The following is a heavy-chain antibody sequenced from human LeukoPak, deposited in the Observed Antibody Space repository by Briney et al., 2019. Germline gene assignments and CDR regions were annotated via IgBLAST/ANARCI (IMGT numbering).Heavy chain of an antibody. V-gene: IGHV4-4*07. J-gene: IGHJ6*03. D-gene: IGHD1-26*01. CDR3: ARDRDSGSYHYYYYMDV. CDR1: GGSISSYY. CDR2: IYTSGST. Sequence: PSETLSLTCTVSGGSISSYYWSWIRQPAGKGLEWIGRIYTSGSTNYNPSLKSRVTMSVDTSKNQFSLKLSSVTAADTAVYYCARDRDSGSYHYYYYMDVWGKGTTVTISS.